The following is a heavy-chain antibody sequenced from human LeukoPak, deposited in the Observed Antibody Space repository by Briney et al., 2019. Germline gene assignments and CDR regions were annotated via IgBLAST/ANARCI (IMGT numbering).Heavy chain of an antibody. J-gene: IGHJ6*02. V-gene: IGHV3-7*01. D-gene: IGHD2-15*01. CDR3: ARLDAGRYYFYGMDV. CDR2: IKQDGSEK. Sequence: GGSLRLSCAAPGFTFSSYWMSWVRQAPGKGLEWVANIKQDGSEKYSVDSVKGRFTISRDNAKNSLSLQMNSLRAEDTAVYYCARLDAGRYYFYGMDVWGQGTTVTVSS. CDR1: GFTFSSYW.